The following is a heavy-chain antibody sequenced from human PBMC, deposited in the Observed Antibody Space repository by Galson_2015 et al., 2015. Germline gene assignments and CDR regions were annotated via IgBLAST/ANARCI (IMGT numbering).Heavy chain of an antibody. CDR3: AREGPRVTIFAVVHMDV. CDR1: GFSVSINY. CDR2: IHSGGGT. Sequence: SLSLSCAASGFSVSINYMSWVRQAPGKGLEWVSSIHSGGGTDYADSVKGRFTISRDKSKNTLYLQMNSLRAEDTAVYYCAREGPRVTIFAVVHMDVWGKGTTVTVSS. D-gene: IGHD3-3*01. J-gene: IGHJ6*03. V-gene: IGHV3-53*01.